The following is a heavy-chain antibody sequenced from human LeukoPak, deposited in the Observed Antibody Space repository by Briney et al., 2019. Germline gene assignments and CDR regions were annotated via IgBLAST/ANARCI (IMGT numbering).Heavy chain of an antibody. D-gene: IGHD3-10*01. V-gene: IGHV3-33*01. CDR3: ARDLGLVRSPFDY. CDR1: GFTFSSYV. J-gene: IGHJ4*02. Sequence: PGRSLRLSCAASGFTFSSYVMHWVRQAPGKGLEWVAVIWYDGSNKYYADSVKGRFTISRDNSKNTLYLQMNSLRAEDTAVYYCARDLGLVRSPFDYWGQGTLVTVSS. CDR2: IWYDGSNK.